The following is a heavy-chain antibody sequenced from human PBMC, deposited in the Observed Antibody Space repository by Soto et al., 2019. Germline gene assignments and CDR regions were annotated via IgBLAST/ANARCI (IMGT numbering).Heavy chain of an antibody. CDR2: ISSSSSYI. J-gene: IGHJ4*02. D-gene: IGHD6-6*01. CDR3: ARETIIAARPFDY. CDR1: GFTFSSYS. Sequence: EVQLVESGGGLVKPGGSLRLSCAASGFTFSSYSMNWVRQAPGKGLEWVSSISSSSSYIYYADSVKGRFTISRDNAKNSLYLQMNSLRAGDKAVYYCARETIIAARPFDYWGQGTLVTVSS. V-gene: IGHV3-21*01.